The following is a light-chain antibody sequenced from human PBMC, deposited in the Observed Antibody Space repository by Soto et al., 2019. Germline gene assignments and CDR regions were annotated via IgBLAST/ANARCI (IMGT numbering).Light chain of an antibody. CDR2: DAS. V-gene: IGKV1-5*01. CDR3: QQYNSYST. CDR1: QSISSW. J-gene: IGKJ2*01. Sequence: DIQMTQSPSTLSASVGDRVTITCRASQSISSWLAWYQQKPGKAPKLLIYDASSLESGVPSWFSGSGSGTEFTLTISSLQPDDFATYYCQQYNSYSTFGQGTKLEIK.